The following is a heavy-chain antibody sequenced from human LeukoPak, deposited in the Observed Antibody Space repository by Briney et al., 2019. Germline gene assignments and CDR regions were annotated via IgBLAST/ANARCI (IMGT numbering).Heavy chain of an antibody. Sequence: GGSLRLSCAASGFTFSSYGMHWVRQAPGKGLEWVAVIWYDGSNKYYADSVKGRFTISRDNSKNTLYLQMNSLRAEDTAVYYCATGTHYGDSDFDYWGQGTLVTVSS. CDR3: ATGTHYGDSDFDY. CDR2: IWYDGSNK. CDR1: GFTFSSYG. V-gene: IGHV3-33*01. D-gene: IGHD4-17*01. J-gene: IGHJ4*02.